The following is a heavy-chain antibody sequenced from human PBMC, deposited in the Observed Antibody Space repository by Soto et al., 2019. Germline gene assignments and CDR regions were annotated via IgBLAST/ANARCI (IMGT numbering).Heavy chain of an antibody. J-gene: IGHJ4*02. V-gene: IGHV3-30-3*01. CDR3: ARALSRITMIVVAPYF. D-gene: IGHD3-22*01. Sequence: GGSLRLSCAASGFTFSSYAMHWVRQAPGKGLEWVAVISYDGSNKYYADSVKGRFTISRDNSKNTLYLQMNSLRAEDTAVYYCARALSRITMIVVAPYFWGQGTLVTVSS. CDR2: ISYDGSNK. CDR1: GFTFSSYA.